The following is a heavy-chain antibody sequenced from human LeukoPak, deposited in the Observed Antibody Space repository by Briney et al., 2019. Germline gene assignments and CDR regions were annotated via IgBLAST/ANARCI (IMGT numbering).Heavy chain of an antibody. V-gene: IGHV1-24*01. J-gene: IGHJ4*02. CDR2: FDPEDGET. Sequence: ASVKVSCKVSGYTLTELSMHWVRQAPGKGLEWMGGFDPEDGETIYAQKFQGRVTMTEDTSTDTAYMELSSLRSEDTAVHYCATPGIAVAGTIPFDYWGQGTLVTVSS. D-gene: IGHD6-19*01. CDR3: ATPGIAVAGTIPFDY. CDR1: GYTLTELS.